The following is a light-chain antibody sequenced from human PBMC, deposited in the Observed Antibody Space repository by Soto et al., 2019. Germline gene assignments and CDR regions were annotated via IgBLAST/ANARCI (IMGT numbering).Light chain of an antibody. V-gene: IGKV1-27*01. Sequence: DVQMTQSPSSLSAFVGDRVTITCRASQGIAPYLAWFQQKPGKVPKLLIYATSTLQSGVPSRFSGSGSVTDFTLTINSLQPEDVGTYYCQKYNSATLTLGGGTKVEIK. CDR1: QGIAPY. J-gene: IGKJ4*01. CDR2: ATS. CDR3: QKYNSATLT.